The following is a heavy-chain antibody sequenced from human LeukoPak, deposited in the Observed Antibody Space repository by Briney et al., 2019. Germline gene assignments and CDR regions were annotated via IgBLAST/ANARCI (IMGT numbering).Heavy chain of an antibody. D-gene: IGHD2-15*01. CDR1: GGTFSSYA. V-gene: IGHV1-69*13. Sequence: SVKVSCKASGGTFSSYAISWVRQAPGQGLEWMGRIIPMFGTAKYAQKFQGRVTITADESTSTAYMELSSLRSEDTSAVYYCARDRRLRYCSGGSCYGGYFDYWGQGTLVTVSS. CDR3: ARDRRLRYCSGGSCYGGYFDY. J-gene: IGHJ4*02. CDR2: IIPMFGTA.